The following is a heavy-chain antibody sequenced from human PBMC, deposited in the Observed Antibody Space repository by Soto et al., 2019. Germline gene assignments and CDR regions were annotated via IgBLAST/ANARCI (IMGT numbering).Heavy chain of an antibody. CDR1: GFTFSNFG. D-gene: IGHD5-18*01. J-gene: IGHJ6*02. CDR2: VTYDGTNK. V-gene: IGHV3-30*03. Sequence: GGSLRFSCAASGFTFSNFGMHWVRQAPDTGLDWVAAVTYDGTNKYYADSVKGRFTISKDNSKNTLYLQMNSLRAEDTAVYYCARASYSYGWDYGMDVWGQGTTVTVSS. CDR3: ARASYSYGWDYGMDV.